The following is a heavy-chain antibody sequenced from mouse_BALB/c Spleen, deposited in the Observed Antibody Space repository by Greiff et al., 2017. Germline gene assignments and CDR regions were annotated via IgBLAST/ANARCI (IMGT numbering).Heavy chain of an antibody. CDR1: GYTFTSYY. CDR3: TRSPRSYDYDGGYAMDY. D-gene: IGHD2-4*01. V-gene: IGHV1S81*02. J-gene: IGHJ4*01. Sequence: QVQLKQSGAELVKPGASVKLSCKASGYTFTSYYMYWVKQRPGQGLEWIGEINPSNGGTNFNEKFKSKATLTVDKSSSTAYMQLSSLTSEDSAVYYCTRSPRSYDYDGGYAMDYWGQGTSVTVSS. CDR2: INPSNGGT.